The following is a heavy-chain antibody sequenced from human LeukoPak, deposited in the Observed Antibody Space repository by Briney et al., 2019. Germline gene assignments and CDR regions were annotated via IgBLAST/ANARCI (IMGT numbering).Heavy chain of an antibody. Sequence: ASVKVSCKASGYTFASYDINWVRQATGQGLEWTGWMNPNSGNTGYAQKFQGRVTMTRNTSISTAYMEVNSLRSEDTAVYYCARGPERSRYGSGSSWFDPWGQGTLVTVSS. V-gene: IGHV1-8*01. CDR2: MNPNSGNT. CDR1: GYTFASYD. CDR3: ARGPERSRYGSGSSWFDP. J-gene: IGHJ5*02. D-gene: IGHD3-10*01.